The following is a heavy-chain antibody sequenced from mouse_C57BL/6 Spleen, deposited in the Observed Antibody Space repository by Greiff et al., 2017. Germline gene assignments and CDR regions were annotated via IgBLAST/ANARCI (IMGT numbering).Heavy chain of an antibody. J-gene: IGHJ4*01. Sequence: VQLKESGGDLVKPGGSLKLSCAASGFTFSSYGMSWVRQTPDKRLEWVATISRGGSYTYYPDSVKGRFTISRDNAKNTLYLQMSSLKSEDTAMYYCARQDYGSSYAMDYWGQGTSVTVSS. CDR2: ISRGGSYT. V-gene: IGHV5-6*01. D-gene: IGHD1-1*01. CDR3: ARQDYGSSYAMDY. CDR1: GFTFSSYG.